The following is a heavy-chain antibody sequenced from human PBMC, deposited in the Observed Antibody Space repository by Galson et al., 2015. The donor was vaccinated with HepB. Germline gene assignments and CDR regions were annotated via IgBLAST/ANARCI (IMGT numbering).Heavy chain of an antibody. Sequence: SLRLSCAASGFTFSSYGMRWVRQAPGKGLEWVSGISGSGVSTYYADSVKGRFTISRDNSKNTLYLQMDSLRAEETAVYYCANRGGGWFFDYWGQGTLVTVPS. CDR1: GFTFSSYG. D-gene: IGHD6-19*01. V-gene: IGHV3-23*01. CDR2: ISGSGVST. CDR3: ANRGGGWFFDY. J-gene: IGHJ4*02.